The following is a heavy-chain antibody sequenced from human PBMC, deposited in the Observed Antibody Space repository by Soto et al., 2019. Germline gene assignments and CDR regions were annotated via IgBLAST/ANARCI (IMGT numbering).Heavy chain of an antibody. Sequence: QVHLVQSGAEVKKPGSSVKVSCKASGGSFSNYIFAWVRQAPGQGLEWMGGTIPMFATAQYAQKLQGRVTITADESTSTVYMDLTSLTSDDTAVYYCARGLFGQQWLVVFDTWGQGTLVTVSS. CDR1: GGSFSNYI. CDR2: TIPMFATA. V-gene: IGHV1-69*01. D-gene: IGHD6-19*01. CDR3: ARGLFGQQWLVVFDT. J-gene: IGHJ4*02.